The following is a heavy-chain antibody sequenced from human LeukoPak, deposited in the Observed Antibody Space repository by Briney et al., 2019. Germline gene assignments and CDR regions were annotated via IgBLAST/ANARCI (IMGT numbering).Heavy chain of an antibody. D-gene: IGHD6-19*01. CDR3: AKDPSGIAVAGTDWFDP. CDR2: ISGSGGST. J-gene: IGHJ5*02. Sequence: GGSLRFSCAASGFTFSSYAMSWVRQAPGKGLEWVSAISGSGGSTYYADSVKGRFTISRDNSKNSLYLQMNSLRAEDTAVYYCAKDPSGIAVAGTDWFDPWGQGTLVTVSS. CDR1: GFTFSSYA. V-gene: IGHV3-23*01.